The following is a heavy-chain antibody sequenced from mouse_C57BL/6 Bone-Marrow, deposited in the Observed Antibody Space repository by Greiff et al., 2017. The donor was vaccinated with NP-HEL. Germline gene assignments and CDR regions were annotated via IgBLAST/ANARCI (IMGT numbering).Heavy chain of an antibody. V-gene: IGHV1-82*01. CDR3: ARRDCDGYDY. CDR2: IYPGDGDT. Sequence: VQLQQSGPELVKPGASVKISCKASGYAFSSSWMNWVKQRPGKGLEWIGRIYPGDGDTNYNGKFKGKATLTADKSSSTAYMQLSSLTSEDSAVYFCARRDCDGYDYWGQGTTLTVSS. D-gene: IGHD2-3*01. J-gene: IGHJ2*01. CDR1: GYAFSSSW.